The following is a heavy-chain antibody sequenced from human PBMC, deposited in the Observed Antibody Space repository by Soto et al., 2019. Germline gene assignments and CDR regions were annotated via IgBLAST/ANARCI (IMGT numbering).Heavy chain of an antibody. CDR3: AKCMQAYWNYDAHHI. J-gene: IGHJ3*02. CDR1: GFTFSSYS. D-gene: IGHD2-8*01. V-gene: IGHV3-23*01. Sequence: QPGGSLRLSCAASGFTFSSYSMTWVRQAPGKGLEWVAHITGSAGTTYYADSVKGRFTISRDTSRDTVYLQMNSLRAEDTALYYCAKCMQAYWNYDAHHIWGQGTMVTVSS. CDR2: ITGSAGTT.